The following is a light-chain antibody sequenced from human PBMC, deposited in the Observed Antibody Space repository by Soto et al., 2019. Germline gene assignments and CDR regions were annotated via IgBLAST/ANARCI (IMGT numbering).Light chain of an antibody. CDR2: NSS. J-gene: IGKJ1*01. CDR3: QQYRDLPQT. Sequence: EIVLTQSPGTLSLSPGERATLSCRASETVRNNYLAWYQQKPGQAPRLLIYNSSTRPTGIPDRFSGSGSGTDFTRTISRLEPEDFALYFCQQYRDLPQTFGQGTRVEIK. CDR1: ETVRNNY. V-gene: IGKV3-20*01.